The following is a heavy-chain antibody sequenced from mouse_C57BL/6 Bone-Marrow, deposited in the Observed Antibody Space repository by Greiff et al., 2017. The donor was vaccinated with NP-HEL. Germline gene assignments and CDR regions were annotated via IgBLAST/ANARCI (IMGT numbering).Heavy chain of an antibody. D-gene: IGHD4-1*01. CDR1: GYSITSGYY. J-gene: IGHJ1*03. V-gene: IGHV3-6*01. CDR2: ISYDGSN. Sequence: VQLQQSGPGLVKPSQSLSLTCSVTGYSITSGYYWNWIRQFPGNKLEWMGYISYDGSNNYNPSLKNRISITRDTSKNQFFLKLNSVTTEDTATYYCARTGWYFDVWGTGTTVTVSS. CDR3: ARTGWYFDV.